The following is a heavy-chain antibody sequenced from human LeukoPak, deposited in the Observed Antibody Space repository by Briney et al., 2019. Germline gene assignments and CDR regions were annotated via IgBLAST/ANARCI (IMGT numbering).Heavy chain of an antibody. CDR1: GGSISSYY. CDR3: ASRGVGATSGGSDY. D-gene: IGHD1-26*01. Sequence: SETLSLTCTVSGGSISSYYWSWIRQPAGKGLEWIGRIYTSGSTNYNPSLKSRVTMSVDTSKNQFSLKLSSVTAADTAVYYCASRGVGATSGGSDYWGQGTLVTVSS. V-gene: IGHV4-4*07. J-gene: IGHJ4*02. CDR2: IYTSGST.